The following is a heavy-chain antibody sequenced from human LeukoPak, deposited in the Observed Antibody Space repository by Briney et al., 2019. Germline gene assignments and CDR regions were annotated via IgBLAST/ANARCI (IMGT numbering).Heavy chain of an antibody. CDR1: GFTFDDYA. Sequence: GRSLRLYCAASGFTFDDYAMHWVRQAPGKGLEWVSGISWNSGSIGYADSVKGRFTISRDNAKNSLYLQMNSLRAEDTALYYCAKATFGTGIAAAGLDPWGQGTLVTVSS. V-gene: IGHV3-9*01. D-gene: IGHD6-13*01. CDR2: ISWNSGSI. CDR3: AKATFGTGIAAAGLDP. J-gene: IGHJ5*02.